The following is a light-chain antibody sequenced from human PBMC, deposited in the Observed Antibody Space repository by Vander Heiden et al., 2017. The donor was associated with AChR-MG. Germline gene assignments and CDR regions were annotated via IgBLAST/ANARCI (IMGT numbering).Light chain of an antibody. V-gene: IGKV1-NL1*01. Sequence: DIQMTQSPSSLSASVGDRVIITCRASQDIANSVVWYQQKPGKAPKLLLYATSSLDSGVASRFSGSGSGTDYTLTISSLQPEDFASYYCQQYDSAPYTFGQGTKLEI. CDR1: QDIANS. J-gene: IGKJ2*01. CDR3: QQYDSAPYT. CDR2: ATS.